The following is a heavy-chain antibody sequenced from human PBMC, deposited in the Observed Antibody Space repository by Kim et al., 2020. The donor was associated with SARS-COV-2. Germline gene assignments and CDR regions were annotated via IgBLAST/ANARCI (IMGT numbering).Heavy chain of an antibody. CDR2: IYYSGST. CDR1: GGSISSYY. J-gene: IGHJ5*02. CDR3: ARAHGDYTNNWFDP. Sequence: SETLSLTCTVSGGSISSYYWSWIRQPPGKGLEWIGYIYYSGSTNYNPSLKSRVTISVDTSKNQFSLKLSSVTAADTAVYYCARAHGDYTNNWFDPWGQGTMVTVSS. D-gene: IGHD4-17*01. V-gene: IGHV4-59*01.